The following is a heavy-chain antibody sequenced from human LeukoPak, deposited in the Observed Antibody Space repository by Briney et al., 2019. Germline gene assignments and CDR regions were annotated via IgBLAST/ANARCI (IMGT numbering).Heavy chain of an antibody. Sequence: SETLSLTCTVSGGSISSSNYYWGWIRQPPGKGLEWIGNIYYDGSTYYNPSLKSRATISVDTSKNQFSLKLSSVTAADTAVYYCARSGYSYGHAFDIWGQGTMVTVSS. CDR1: GGSISSSNYY. D-gene: IGHD5-18*01. J-gene: IGHJ3*02. CDR3: ARSGYSYGHAFDI. CDR2: IYYDGST. V-gene: IGHV4-39*07.